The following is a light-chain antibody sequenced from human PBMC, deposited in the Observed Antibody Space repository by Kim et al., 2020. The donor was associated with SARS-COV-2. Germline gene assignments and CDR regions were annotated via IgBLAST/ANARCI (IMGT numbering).Light chain of an antibody. Sequence: KTVTISCTRSSGSIASSYVQGYQQRPCSAPTTVIYEDNQRPSGVPDRFSGSVDSSSNSASLTISGLKTEDEADYYCQSYDSSNHVVFGGGTQLTVL. V-gene: IGLV6-57*03. CDR2: EDN. J-gene: IGLJ2*01. CDR3: QSYDSSNHVV. CDR1: SGSIASSY.